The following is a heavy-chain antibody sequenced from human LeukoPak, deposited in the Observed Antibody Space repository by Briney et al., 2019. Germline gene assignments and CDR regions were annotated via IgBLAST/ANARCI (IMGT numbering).Heavy chain of an antibody. Sequence: SKTLSLTCTVSGGSISSSGYYWGWIRQPPGKGLEWIVSIYYTGSTYYNPSLKSRVTISADTSKNQFSLRLSSVTAADTAVYYCAVGGAVAGTHDWGQGTLVTVSS. CDR3: AVGGAVAGTHD. CDR2: IYYTGST. D-gene: IGHD6-19*01. CDR1: GGSISSSGYY. J-gene: IGHJ4*02. V-gene: IGHV4-39*01.